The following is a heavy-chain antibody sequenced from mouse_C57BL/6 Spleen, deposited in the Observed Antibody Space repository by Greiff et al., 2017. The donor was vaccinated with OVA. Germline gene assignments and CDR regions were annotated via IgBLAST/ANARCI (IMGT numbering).Heavy chain of an antibody. J-gene: IGHJ2*01. CDR1: GYTFTSYW. CDR2: IHPNSGST. CDR3: ARYGYDEKGFDY. Sequence: QVQLQQPGAELVKPGASVKLSCKASGYTFTSYWMHWVKQRPGQGLEWIGMIHPNSGSTNYNEKFKSKATLTVDKSSSTAYMQLSSLTSEDSAVYYCARYGYDEKGFDYWGQGTTLTVSA. D-gene: IGHD2-2*01. V-gene: IGHV1-64*01.